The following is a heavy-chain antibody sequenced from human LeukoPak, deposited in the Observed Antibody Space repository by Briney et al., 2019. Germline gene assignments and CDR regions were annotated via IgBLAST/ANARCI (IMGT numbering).Heavy chain of an antibody. CDR3: ARESQNIYYYYMDV. J-gene: IGHJ6*03. CDR1: GGSISSHY. V-gene: IGHV4-4*07. CDR2: IYTSEST. Sequence: SETLSLTCIVSGGSISSHYWNWIRQPAGKGLEWIGRIYTSESTNYNPSLKRRVTMSVDTSKNQSALKLISITGADTAVYYCARESQNIYYYYMDVWGKGTTVTVSS. D-gene: IGHD2/OR15-2a*01.